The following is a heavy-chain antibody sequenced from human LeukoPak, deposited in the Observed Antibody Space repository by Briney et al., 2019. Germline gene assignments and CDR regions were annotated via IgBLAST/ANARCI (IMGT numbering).Heavy chain of an antibody. CDR2: IYYSGST. CDR3: ARRGYSGYGGDYFDY. CDR1: GGSISSYY. J-gene: IGHJ4*02. D-gene: IGHD5-12*01. Sequence: SETLSLTCTVSGGSISSYYWSWIRQPPGKGLEWVGYIYYSGSTNYNPSLKSRVTISVDTSKHQFSLKLSSVTAADTAVYYCARRGYSGYGGDYFDYWGQGTLVTVSS. V-gene: IGHV4-59*08.